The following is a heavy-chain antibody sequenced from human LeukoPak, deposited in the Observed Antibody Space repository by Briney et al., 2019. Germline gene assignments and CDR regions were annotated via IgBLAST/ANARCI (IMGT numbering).Heavy chain of an antibody. CDR3: ARSIVVAGFVSDYYYYGMDV. CDR1: GGSINSYY. J-gene: IGHJ6*02. Sequence: PSETLSLTCTVSGGSINSYYWSWIRQPPGKGLEWVGYIYCSGSPTYNPSLKSRVAISIHTSKKHFSLKLSSVTAADTAVYYCARSIVVAGFVSDYYYYGMDVWGQGTTVTVSS. CDR2: IYCSGSP. D-gene: IGHD6-19*01. V-gene: IGHV4-59*08.